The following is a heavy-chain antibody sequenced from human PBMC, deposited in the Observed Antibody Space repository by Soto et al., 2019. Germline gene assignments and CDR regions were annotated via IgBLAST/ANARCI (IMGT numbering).Heavy chain of an antibody. CDR1: GYSFTSYW. J-gene: IGHJ6*02. CDR3: ARHLRVEYSSSYYYYYGMDV. CDR2: IYPGDSDT. D-gene: IGHD6-6*01. V-gene: IGHV5-51*01. Sequence: EVQLVQSGAEVKKPGESLKISCKGSGYSFTSYWIGWVRQMPGKGLEWMGIIYPGDSDTRYSPSFQGQVTISADKSISTAYLQWSSLKASDTAMYYCARHLRVEYSSSYYYYYGMDVWGQGTTVTVSS.